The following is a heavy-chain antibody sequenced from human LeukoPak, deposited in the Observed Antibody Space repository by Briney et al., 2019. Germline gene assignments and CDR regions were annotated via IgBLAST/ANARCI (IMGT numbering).Heavy chain of an antibody. D-gene: IGHD3-10*02. Sequence: GGSLRLSCAASGFTFSSYEMNWVRQAPGQGLELVSYISSSGSTIYYADSVKGRFTISRDNAKNSLYLQMNSLRAEDTAVYYCAELGITMIGGVWGKGTTVTISS. V-gene: IGHV3-48*03. CDR2: ISSSGSTI. CDR1: GFTFSSYE. J-gene: IGHJ6*04. CDR3: AELGITMIGGV.